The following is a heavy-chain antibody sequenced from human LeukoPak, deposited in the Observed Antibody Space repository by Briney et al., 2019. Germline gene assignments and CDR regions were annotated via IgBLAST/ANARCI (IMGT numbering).Heavy chain of an antibody. J-gene: IGHJ4*02. Sequence: GGSLRLSCAASGFTFSSYAMSWVRQAPGKGLEWVSAISGSGGSTYYADSVKGRFTISRDNSKNTLYLQMNSLRAEDTAVYYCAKDPAGSGTHDRYFDYWGQGTLVTVPS. D-gene: IGHD3-10*01. CDR2: ISGSGGST. V-gene: IGHV3-23*01. CDR3: AKDPAGSGTHDRYFDY. CDR1: GFTFSSYA.